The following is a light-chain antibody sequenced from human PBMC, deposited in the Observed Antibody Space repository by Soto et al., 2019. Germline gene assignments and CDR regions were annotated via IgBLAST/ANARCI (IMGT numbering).Light chain of an antibody. CDR2: WAS. CDR3: QQYYSTPT. J-gene: IGKJ3*01. Sequence: EIVMTQSPDSLAVSLGERATINCKSSQSILYSSSNKNYLAWYQQKPGQPPKLLIYWASTRESGVPDRFSGSGSGTDFTLTISSLQAEDVEVYYCQQYYSTPTFGPGTKVAIK. V-gene: IGKV4-1*01. CDR1: QSILYSSSNKNY.